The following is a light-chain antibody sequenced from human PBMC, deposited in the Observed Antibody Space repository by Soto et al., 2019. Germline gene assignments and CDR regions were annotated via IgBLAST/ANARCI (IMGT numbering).Light chain of an antibody. Sequence: EIVMTQSPATLSVSPGERATLSCRASQSVSSNSAWYQQKPGQAPRLLIYGTSTRATGIPARFRGSGSGTEFTLTISSLQSEDFAVYYCQHYNNWPPYTFGQGTKLEIK. CDR3: QHYNNWPPYT. V-gene: IGKV3-15*01. CDR1: QSVSSN. J-gene: IGKJ2*01. CDR2: GTS.